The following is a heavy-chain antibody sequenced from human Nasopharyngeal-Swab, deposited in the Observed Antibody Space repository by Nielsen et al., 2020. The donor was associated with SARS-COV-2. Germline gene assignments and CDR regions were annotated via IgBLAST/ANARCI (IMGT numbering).Heavy chain of an antibody. CDR3: AGAVAGTGWDY. CDR2: IYYSGST. V-gene: IGHV4-59*01. D-gene: IGHD6-19*01. J-gene: IGHJ4*02. Sequence: RQAPGKGPEWIGYIYYSGSTNYSPSLKSRVTISADTSKNQFSLKLSSVTAADTAVYYCAGAVAGTGWDYWGQGTLVTVSS.